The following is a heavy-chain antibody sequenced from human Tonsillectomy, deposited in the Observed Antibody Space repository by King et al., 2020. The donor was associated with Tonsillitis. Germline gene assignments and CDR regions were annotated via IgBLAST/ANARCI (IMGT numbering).Heavy chain of an antibody. V-gene: IGHV3-49*05. CDR3: TTSYGGKYYFDY. J-gene: IGHJ4*02. D-gene: IGHD4-23*01. CDR1: GFTFGDYV. Sequence: VQLVESGGGLVKPGRSPRLSCTVSGFTFGDYVMNWFRQAPGKGLEWVGFIRSKAYGGTTEYAASVKGRFTISRDDSKSIAYLQMNSLKTEDTAVYYCTTSYGGKYYFDYWGQGTLVTVSS. CDR2: IRSKAYGGTT.